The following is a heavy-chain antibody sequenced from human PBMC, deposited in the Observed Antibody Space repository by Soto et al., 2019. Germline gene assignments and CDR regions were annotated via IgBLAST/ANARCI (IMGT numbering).Heavy chain of an antibody. D-gene: IGHD3-3*01. CDR2: ISHSGST. CDR3: ARGRSGYGVGRWFDP. V-gene: IGHV4-4*02. J-gene: IGHJ5*02. Sequence: QVQLQESGPGLVKPSGTLSLTCAVSSGSISSSNWWSWVRQPPGKGLEWIGEISHSGSTNYNPSLKSRVTRSVDKSKNQFSLKLSSVTAADTAVYYCARGRSGYGVGRWFDPWGQGTLVTVSS. CDR1: SGSISSSNW.